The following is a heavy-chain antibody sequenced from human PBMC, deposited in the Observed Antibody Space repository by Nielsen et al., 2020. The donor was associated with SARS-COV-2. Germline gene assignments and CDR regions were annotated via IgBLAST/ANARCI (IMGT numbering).Heavy chain of an antibody. CDR1: GFTFSSYW. J-gene: IGHJ6*03. Sequence: ESLKISCAASGFTFSSYWMSWIRQPPGKGLEWIGYIYYSGSTYYNPSLKSRVTISVDTSKNQFSLKLYSVTPADTGVYYCSRGRGFNYHYYYLDVWGKGTTVTVSS. V-gene: IGHV4-59*01. CDR2: IYYSGST. CDR3: SRGRGFNYHYYYLDV. D-gene: IGHD3-10*01.